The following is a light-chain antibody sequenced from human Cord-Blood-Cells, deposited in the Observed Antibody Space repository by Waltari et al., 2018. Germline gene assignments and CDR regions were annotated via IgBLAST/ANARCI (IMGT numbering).Light chain of an antibody. CDR1: SSNIGSNY. Sequence: QSVLTQPPSASATPGQRVTISCSGSSSNIGSNYVYWYQQLPGTAPKLLIYRNNRRPSGVPDRFSGSKSGTSASLAISGLRSEDEADYYCAAWDDSLSGWVFGGGTKLTVL. J-gene: IGLJ3*02. CDR3: AAWDDSLSGWV. V-gene: IGLV1-47*01. CDR2: RNN.